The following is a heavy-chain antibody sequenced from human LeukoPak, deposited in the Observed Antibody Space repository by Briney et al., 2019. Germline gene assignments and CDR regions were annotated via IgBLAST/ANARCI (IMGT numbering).Heavy chain of an antibody. CDR2: IKEDGSDK. D-gene: IGHD3-10*02. CDR1: GFTFGSYW. CDR3: TRDVHDY. J-gene: IGHJ4*02. V-gene: IGHV3-7*01. Sequence: PGGSLRLSCAASGFTFGSYWMSWVRQAPGKGLEWVATIKEDGSDKYYVDSVKGRFSISRDNAENSLYLQMNSLRAEDTAVYYCTRDVHDYWGQGTLVTVSS.